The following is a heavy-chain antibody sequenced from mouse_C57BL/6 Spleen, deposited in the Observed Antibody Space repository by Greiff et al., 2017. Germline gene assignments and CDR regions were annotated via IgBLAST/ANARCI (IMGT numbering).Heavy chain of an antibody. CDR2: IRNKANGYTT. CDR1: GFTFTDYY. J-gene: IGHJ1*03. D-gene: IGHD1-1*01. Sequence: EVQGVESGGGLVQPGGSLSLSCAASGFTFTDYYMSWVRQPPGKALEWLGFIRNKANGYTTEYSASVKGRFTISRDNSQSLLYLQMNALRAEDSATYYCARYIPSTVVAPLRYFDVWGTGTTVTVSS. V-gene: IGHV7-3*01. CDR3: ARYIPSTVVAPLRYFDV.